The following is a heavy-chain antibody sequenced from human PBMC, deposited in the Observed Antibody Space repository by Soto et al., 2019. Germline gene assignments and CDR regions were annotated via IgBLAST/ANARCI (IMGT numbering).Heavy chain of an antibody. Sequence: PGGSLRLSCAASGFTVSSNYMSWVRQAPGKGLEWVSVIYSGGSTYYADSVKGRFTISRHNPKNTLYLQMNSLRAEDTAVYYCAREVGHGWFELWGQGTLVTVSS. CDR1: GFTVSSNY. CDR2: IYSGGST. J-gene: IGHJ5*02. V-gene: IGHV3-53*04. CDR3: AREVGHGWFEL.